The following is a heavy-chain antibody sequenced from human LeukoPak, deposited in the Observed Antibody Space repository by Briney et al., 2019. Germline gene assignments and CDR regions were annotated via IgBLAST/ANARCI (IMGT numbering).Heavy chain of an antibody. Sequence: PSETLSLTCTVSGGSISSSSYYWGWIRQPPGKGLEWIGSIYYSGSTYYNPSLKSRVTISVDTSKNQFSLKLSSVTAADTAVYYCARQVSSTPPYYYMDVWGKGTTVTISS. CDR2: IYYSGST. CDR1: GGSISSSSYY. CDR3: ARQVSSTPPYYYMDV. D-gene: IGHD6-13*01. J-gene: IGHJ6*03. V-gene: IGHV4-39*01.